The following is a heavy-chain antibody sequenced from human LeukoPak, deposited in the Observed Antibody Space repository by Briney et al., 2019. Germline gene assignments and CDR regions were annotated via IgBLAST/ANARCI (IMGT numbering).Heavy chain of an antibody. J-gene: IGHJ4*02. CDR1: GGPISTSSYY. D-gene: IGHD1-26*01. CDR2: IYYTGST. V-gene: IGHV4-39*01. Sequence: PSETLSLTCTVSGGPISTSSYYWTWIRQPPVKGLEWIGSIYYTGSTCYLPSLQSRVTISVDTSKNQFSLKLSSVTAADTAVYYCASSKVGTFDYWGQGTLVTVPS. CDR3: ASSKVGTFDY.